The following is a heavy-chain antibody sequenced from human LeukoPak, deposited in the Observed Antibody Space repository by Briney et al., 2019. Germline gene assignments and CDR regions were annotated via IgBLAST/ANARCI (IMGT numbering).Heavy chain of an antibody. Sequence: PSETLSLTCTVSGGSIISGSYYWSWIRQPAGEGLEWIGRIYTTGTTWYNSALKSRATISLDTSMNHVSLKLTSVTAADTAVYYCAREAPYGSGSYPFDYWGQGILVTVSS. J-gene: IGHJ4*02. CDR2: IYTTGTT. CDR3: AREAPYGSGSYPFDY. V-gene: IGHV4-61*02. CDR1: GGSIISGSYY. D-gene: IGHD3-10*01.